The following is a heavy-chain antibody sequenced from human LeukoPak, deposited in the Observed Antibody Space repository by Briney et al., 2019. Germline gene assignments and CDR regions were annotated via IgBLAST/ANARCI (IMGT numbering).Heavy chain of an antibody. CDR2: INTKGET. CDR3: ATSNDAKIAPFDH. D-gene: IGHD2-21*01. J-gene: IGHJ4*02. V-gene: IGHV4-4*09. CDR1: GVSMSAYQ. Sequence: SETLSLTCTVSGVSMSAYQWSWVRQSPEKGLEWIGCINTKGETSYNPSLKSRVTTSVDTSKSQSSLRLTSGTAADTAVYYCATSNDAKIAPFDHWGQGAPVTVSS.